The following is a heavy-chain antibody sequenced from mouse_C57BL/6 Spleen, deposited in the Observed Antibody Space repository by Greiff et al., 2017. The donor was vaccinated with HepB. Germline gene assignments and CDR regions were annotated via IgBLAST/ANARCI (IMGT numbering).Heavy chain of an antibody. J-gene: IGHJ4*01. D-gene: IGHD1-1*01. Sequence: VQLQQSGGGLVKPGGSLKLSCAASGFTFSDYGMHWVRQAPEKGLEWVAYISSGSSTIYYADTVKGRFTISRDNAKNTLFLQMTSLRSEDTAMYYCARRENYYGSSPYYAMDYWGQGTSVTVSS. V-gene: IGHV5-17*01. CDR3: ARRENYYGSSPYYAMDY. CDR1: GFTFSDYG. CDR2: ISSGSSTI.